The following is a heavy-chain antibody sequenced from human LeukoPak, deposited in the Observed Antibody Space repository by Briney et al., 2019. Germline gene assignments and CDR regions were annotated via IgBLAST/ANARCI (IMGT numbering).Heavy chain of an antibody. CDR2: IIPIFGTA. J-gene: IGHJ4*02. V-gene: IGHV1-69*13. Sequence: ASVKVSFKASGGTFSSYAISWVRQAPGQGLEWMGGIIPIFGTANYAQKFQGRVTITADESTSTAYMELSSLRSEDTAVYYCAGSLGIHGSGSYRLDYWGQGTLVTVSS. CDR1: GGTFSSYA. D-gene: IGHD3-10*01. CDR3: AGSLGIHGSGSYRLDY.